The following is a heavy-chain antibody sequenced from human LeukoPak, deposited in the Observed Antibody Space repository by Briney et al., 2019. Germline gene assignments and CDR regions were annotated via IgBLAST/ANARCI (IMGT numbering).Heavy chain of an antibody. Sequence: PGGSLRLSCAASGFTFSTYWMSWFRQAPRKGLEWLGNIKEDGTEKYYLDSVRGRFTLSRDNAKNSLYLQMNSLRAEDTAVYYCARGVGDYGDYLENWFDPWGQGTPVTVSS. J-gene: IGHJ5*02. CDR3: ARGVGDYGDYLENWFDP. V-gene: IGHV3-7*03. CDR2: IKEDGTEK. CDR1: GFTFSTYW. D-gene: IGHD4-17*01.